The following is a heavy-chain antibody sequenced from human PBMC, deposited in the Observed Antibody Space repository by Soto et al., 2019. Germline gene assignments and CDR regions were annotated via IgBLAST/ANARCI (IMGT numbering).Heavy chain of an antibody. J-gene: IGHJ3*02. CDR2: INYSGST. Sequence: QVQLQESAPGLVKPSETLSLTCTVSGGSISSYYWSWIRQPPGKGLECIGYINYSGSTNYNPSLKSRVTISVDTSKNQFALKLSSVTAADTAVYYCARQQWLVLNAFDIWGQGTMVTVSS. CDR1: GGSISSYY. D-gene: IGHD6-19*01. V-gene: IGHV4-59*01. CDR3: ARQQWLVLNAFDI.